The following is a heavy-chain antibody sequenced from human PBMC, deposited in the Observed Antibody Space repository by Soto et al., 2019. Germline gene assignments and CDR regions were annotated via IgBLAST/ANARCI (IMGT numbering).Heavy chain of an antibody. Sequence: PGGSLRLSCAACGFTFSSYGMHWVRQAPGKGLEWVAVISYDGSNKYYADSVKGRFTISRDNSKNTLYLQMNSLRAEDTAVYYCAKDPNDSSGYYFDYWGQGTLVTVS. CDR2: ISYDGSNK. CDR3: AKDPNDSSGYYFDY. V-gene: IGHV3-30*18. J-gene: IGHJ4*02. CDR1: GFTFSSYG. D-gene: IGHD3-22*01.